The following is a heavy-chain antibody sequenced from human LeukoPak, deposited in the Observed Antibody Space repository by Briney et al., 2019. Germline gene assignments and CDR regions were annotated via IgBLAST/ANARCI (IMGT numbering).Heavy chain of an antibody. Sequence: SVKVSCKASGGTFSSYAISWVRQAPGQGLEWMGRIIPILGIASYAQKFQGRVTITADKSTSTAYMELSSLRSEDTAVYYCARDPSFVVVPAAMDYYGMDVWGQGTTVTVSS. CDR1: GGTFSSYA. V-gene: IGHV1-69*04. CDR2: IIPILGIA. CDR3: ARDPSFVVVPAAMDYYGMDV. D-gene: IGHD2-2*01. J-gene: IGHJ6*02.